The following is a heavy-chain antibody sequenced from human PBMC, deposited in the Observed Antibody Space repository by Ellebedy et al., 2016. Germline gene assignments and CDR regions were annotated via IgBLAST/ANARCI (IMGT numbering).Heavy chain of an antibody. Sequence: SETLSLTCNVFGGSVSSDYWNWIRRPPGKGLEWIGFVFHTGAALYNPSLKSRVTMSVDTSNSQISLRLMSVTAADTAVYYCAKWNGAWNAFDVWGLGTMVTVSS. CDR1: GGSVSSDY. CDR3: AKWNGAWNAFDV. D-gene: IGHD1-1*01. V-gene: IGHV4-59*02. J-gene: IGHJ3*01. CDR2: VFHTGAA.